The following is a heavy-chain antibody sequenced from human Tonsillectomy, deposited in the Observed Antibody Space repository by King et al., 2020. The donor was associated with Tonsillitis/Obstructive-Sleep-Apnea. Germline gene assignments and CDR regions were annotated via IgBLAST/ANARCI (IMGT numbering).Heavy chain of an antibody. D-gene: IGHD6-6*01. CDR2: ISLDGSNK. V-gene: IGHV3-30*04. J-gene: IGHJ4*02. Sequence: VQLVESGGGVVQPGRSLRLSCAASGFTFSNFAMLWVRQAPGRGLEWVTVISLDGSNKYYADSVKGRFTISRDNSKNTLYLQMNSLRADDTAVYYCARDREAARRGGYFDYWGQGTLVTVSS. CDR1: GFTFSNFA. CDR3: ARDREAARRGGYFDY.